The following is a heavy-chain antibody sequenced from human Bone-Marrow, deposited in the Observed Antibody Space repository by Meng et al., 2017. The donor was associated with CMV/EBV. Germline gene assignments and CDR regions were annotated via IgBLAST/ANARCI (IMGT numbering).Heavy chain of an antibody. Sequence: CKASRYTFTSYDIDWLRQATGQGLEWMGWMNPNSGNTGYAQKFQGRVTITRNTSISTAYMELSSLRSEDTAVYYCARGDSSNDWFDPWGQGTLVTVSS. CDR3: ARGDSSNDWFDP. CDR1: RYTFTSYD. CDR2: MNPNSGNT. D-gene: IGHD6-13*01. V-gene: IGHV1-8*03. J-gene: IGHJ5*02.